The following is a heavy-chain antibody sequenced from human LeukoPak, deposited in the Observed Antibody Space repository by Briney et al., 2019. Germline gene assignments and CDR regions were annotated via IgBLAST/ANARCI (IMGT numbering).Heavy chain of an antibody. D-gene: IGHD2-15*01. V-gene: IGHV6-1*01. CDR3: AGTPYCSGGSCPGHQVMDV. Sequence: SQTLSLTCAVSGDSVSSNSAAWNWIRQSPSRGLEWLGRTYYRSKWYNDYAVSVKSRITINPDTSKNQFSLQLNSVTPEYTAVYYCAGTPYCSGGSCPGHQVMDVWGKGTTVTASS. CDR2: TYYRSKWYN. J-gene: IGHJ6*04. CDR1: GDSVSSNSAA.